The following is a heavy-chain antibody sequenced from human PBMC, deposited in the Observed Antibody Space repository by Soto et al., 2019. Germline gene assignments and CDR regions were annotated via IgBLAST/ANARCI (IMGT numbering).Heavy chain of an antibody. Sequence: PSETLSLTCPVSGGSISSYYWSWIRQPPGKGLEWIGYIYYSGSTNYNPSLKSRVTMTTDTSTSTAYMELRSLRSDDTAVYYCASGFAVAEGYFDYWGQGTLVTVSS. CDR3: ASGFAVAEGYFDY. V-gene: IGHV4-59*01. CDR1: GGSISSYY. D-gene: IGHD6-19*01. J-gene: IGHJ4*02. CDR2: IYYSGST.